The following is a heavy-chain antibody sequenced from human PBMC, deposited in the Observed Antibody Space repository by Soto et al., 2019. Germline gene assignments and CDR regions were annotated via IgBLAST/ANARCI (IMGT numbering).Heavy chain of an antibody. D-gene: IGHD4-17*01. CDR2: INHSGST. J-gene: IGHJ4*02. V-gene: IGHV4-34*02. Sequence: QVQLQQWGAGLLKPSETLSLTCAVYGGSFSGYYWSWIRQPQGKGLEWIGEINHSGSTNYNPSLKSRVTISVDTSKNQFSLQLSSVTAADTAVSYCARWLTTLTRVFDYWGQGTLVTVSS. CDR1: GGSFSGYY. CDR3: ARWLTTLTRVFDY.